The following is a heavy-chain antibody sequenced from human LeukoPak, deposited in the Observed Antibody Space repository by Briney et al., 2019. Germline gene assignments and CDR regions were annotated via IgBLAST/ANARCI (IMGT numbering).Heavy chain of an antibody. Sequence: GGSLRLSCAASGFTFSSYGMHWVRQAPGKGLEWVAVISYDGSNKYYADSVKGRFTISRDNSKNTLYLQMNSLRAEDTAVYYCARERDDYDLGHFDSWGQGTLVTV. V-gene: IGHV3-30*03. CDR3: ARERDDYDLGHFDS. CDR1: GFTFSSYG. J-gene: IGHJ5*01. CDR2: ISYDGSNK. D-gene: IGHD3-3*01.